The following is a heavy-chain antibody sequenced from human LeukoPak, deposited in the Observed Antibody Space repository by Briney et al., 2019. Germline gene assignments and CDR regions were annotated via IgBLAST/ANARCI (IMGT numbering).Heavy chain of an antibody. J-gene: IGHJ4*02. V-gene: IGHV1-69*13. D-gene: IGHD5/OR15-5a*01. CDR3: ARAGRGYSRSTWGYFDY. CDR2: IIPIFGTA. Sequence: SVKVSCKASGGTFSSYAISWVRQAPGQGLEWMGGIIPIFGTANYAQKFQGRVTITADESTSTAYMELSSLRSEDTAVYYCARAGRGYSRSTWGYFDYWGQGTLVTVSS. CDR1: GGTFSSYA.